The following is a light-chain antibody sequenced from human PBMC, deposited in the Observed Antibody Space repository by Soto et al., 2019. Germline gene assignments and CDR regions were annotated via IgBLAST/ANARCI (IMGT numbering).Light chain of an antibody. V-gene: IGKV3-15*01. Sequence: EIVMTQSPTTLSLSPGETATLSCRASQSVHSNLAWFQQHPGQAPRLLIYGASSRATGIPVRFSGSGSGTDFTLTITRLEPEDFAVYYCQQRLFWPLFTFGQGTRLEIK. CDR1: QSVHSN. J-gene: IGKJ2*01. CDR3: QQRLFWPLFT. CDR2: GAS.